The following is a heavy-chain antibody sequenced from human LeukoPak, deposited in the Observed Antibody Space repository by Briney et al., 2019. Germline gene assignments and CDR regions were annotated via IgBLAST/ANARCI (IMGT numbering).Heavy chain of an antibody. J-gene: IGHJ5*02. CDR3: ARDTTDDYDFWSGYPNWFDP. CDR1: GFSFSSYS. CDR2: ISTSSSTI. V-gene: IGHV3-48*01. Sequence: GGSLRLSCAASGFSFSSYSMNWVRQAPGKGLEWVSYISTSSSTIYYADSVKGRFTISRDNAKNSLYLQMNSLRAEDTAVYYCARDTTDDYDFWSGYPNWFDPWGQGTLVTVSS. D-gene: IGHD3-3*01.